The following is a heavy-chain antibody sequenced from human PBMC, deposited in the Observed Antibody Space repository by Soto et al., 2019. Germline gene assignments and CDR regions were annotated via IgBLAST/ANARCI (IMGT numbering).Heavy chain of an antibody. CDR3: ARDRLRYNWNDFPYYYYGMDV. V-gene: IGHV3-30-3*01. CDR1: GFTFSSYA. Sequence: QVQLVESGGGVVQPGRSLRLSCAASGFTFSSYAMHWVRQAPGKGLEWVAVISYDGSNKYYADSVRGRFTISRDNSKNTLYLQMNSARAEDTAVYYCARDRLRYNWNDFPYYYYGMDVWGQGATVTVSS. J-gene: IGHJ6*02. CDR2: ISYDGSNK. D-gene: IGHD1-1*01.